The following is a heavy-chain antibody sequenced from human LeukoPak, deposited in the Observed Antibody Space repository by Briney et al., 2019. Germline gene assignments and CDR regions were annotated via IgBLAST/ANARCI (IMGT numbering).Heavy chain of an antibody. D-gene: IGHD4-17*01. J-gene: IGHJ4*02. V-gene: IGHV3-23*01. CDR1: GFTFSSYA. CDR3: ARDRIPYGDYYFDY. Sequence: RTGGSLRLSCAASGFTFSSYAMSWVRQAPGKGLEWVSAISGSGGSTYYADSVKGRFTISRDNPKNTLYLQMNSLRAEDTAVYYCARDRIPYGDYYFDYWGQGTLVTVSS. CDR2: ISGSGGST.